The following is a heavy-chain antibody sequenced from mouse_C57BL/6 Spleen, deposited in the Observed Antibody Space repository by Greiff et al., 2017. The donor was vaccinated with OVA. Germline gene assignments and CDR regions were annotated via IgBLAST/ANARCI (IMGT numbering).Heavy chain of an antibody. Sequence: EVKLVESGGGLVKPGGSLKLSCAASGFTFSDYGMHWVRQAPEKGLEWVAYISSGSSTIYYADTVKGRFTISRDNAKNTLFLQMTSLRSEDTAMYYCARGRVYDPLYAMDYWGQGTSVTVSS. CDR1: GFTFSDYG. V-gene: IGHV5-17*01. CDR3: ARGRVYDPLYAMDY. CDR2: ISSGSSTI. D-gene: IGHD2-3*01. J-gene: IGHJ4*01.